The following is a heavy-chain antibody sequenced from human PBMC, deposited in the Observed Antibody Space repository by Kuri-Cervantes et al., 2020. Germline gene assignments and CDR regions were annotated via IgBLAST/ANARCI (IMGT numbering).Heavy chain of an antibody. CDR2: IYWDDDK. V-gene: IGHV2-5*02. J-gene: IGHJ5*02. Sequence: SGPTLVKPTQTLTLTRTFSGFSLFTSGDGVAWIRQPPGKALEWLSLIYWDDDKRYSPSLKSRLTITKDTSKNQVVLTMTNMDPVDTATYYCAHVTAAAGMVEWFDPWGQGTLVTVSS. CDR3: AHVTAAAGMVEWFDP. CDR1: GFSLFTSGDG. D-gene: IGHD6-13*01.